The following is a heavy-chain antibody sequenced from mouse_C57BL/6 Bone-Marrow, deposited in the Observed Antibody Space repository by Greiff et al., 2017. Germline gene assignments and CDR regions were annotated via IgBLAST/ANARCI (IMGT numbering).Heavy chain of an antibody. CDR2: ISNGGGST. Sequence: GESGGGLVQPGGSLKLSCAASGFTFSDYYMYWVRQTPEKRLEWVAYISNGGGSTYYPDTVKGRFTISRDNAKNTLYLQMSRLKSEDTAMYYCARGGDYGDALYYFDYWGQGTTLTVSS. V-gene: IGHV5-12*01. CDR3: ARGGDYGDALYYFDY. CDR1: GFTFSDYY. J-gene: IGHJ2*01. D-gene: IGHD2-4*01.